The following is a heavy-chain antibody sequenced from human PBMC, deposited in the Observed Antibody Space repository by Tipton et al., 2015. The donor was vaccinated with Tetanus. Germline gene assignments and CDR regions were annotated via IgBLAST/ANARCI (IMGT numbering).Heavy chain of an antibody. CDR2: INPKSGAT. D-gene: IGHD4-11*01. Sequence: QVQLVQSGAEVKKPGASVKVSCKASGHTVSVSYVHWVRQAPGQGLEWLGWINPKSGATKYSWKIQDRVTMTRDTSIGATYMELRGLKSDDTATYYCATNRVTTHDWFDPWGPGTLVTVSS. V-gene: IGHV1-2*02. J-gene: IGHJ5*02. CDR3: ATNRVTTHDWFDP. CDR1: GHTVSVSY.